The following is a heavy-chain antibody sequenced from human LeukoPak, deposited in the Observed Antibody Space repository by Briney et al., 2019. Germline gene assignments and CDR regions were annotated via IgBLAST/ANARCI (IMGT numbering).Heavy chain of an antibody. CDR3: ARSGYTAFDY. Sequence: SETLSLTCTVSGGSISSYYWSWIRQPPGKGLEWIGYIYYSGSTTYNPSLTSRVTISVDRFKNQFSLKVTSVTAADTAVYYCARSGYTAFDYWGQGTLVTVSS. CDR1: GGSISSYY. D-gene: IGHD5-12*01. J-gene: IGHJ4*01. CDR2: IYYSGST. V-gene: IGHV4-59*01.